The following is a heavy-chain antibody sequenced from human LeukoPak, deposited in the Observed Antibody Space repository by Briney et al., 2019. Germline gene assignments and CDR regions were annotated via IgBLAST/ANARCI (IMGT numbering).Heavy chain of an antibody. D-gene: IGHD6-6*01. CDR1: GYIFSHYW. V-gene: IGHV5-51*01. CDR3: ARIAAHEYYFDY. CDR2: ISPDDSDT. Sequence: GESLKISCKGSGYIFSHYWIGWVRQMPGKGLEYMGIISPDDSDTKYSPSFQGRVIFSADKSISTAYLQWSSLKASDTAMYYCARIAAHEYYFDYWGQGTLVTVSS. J-gene: IGHJ4*02.